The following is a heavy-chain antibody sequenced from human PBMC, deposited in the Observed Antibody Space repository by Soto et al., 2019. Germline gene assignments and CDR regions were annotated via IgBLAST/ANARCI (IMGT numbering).Heavy chain of an antibody. D-gene: IGHD4-17*01. V-gene: IGHV4-59*01. J-gene: IGHJ5*02. CDR1: VGSISSYY. CDR3: AREGNHGDYYNWFDP. CDR2: IYYSGST. Sequence: SETLSITCTFSVGSISSYYWSWIGQPPGKGLEWIGYIYYSGSTNYNPSLKSRVTISVDTSKNQFSLKLSSVTAADTAVYYCAREGNHGDYYNWFDPWGQGTLVTVS.